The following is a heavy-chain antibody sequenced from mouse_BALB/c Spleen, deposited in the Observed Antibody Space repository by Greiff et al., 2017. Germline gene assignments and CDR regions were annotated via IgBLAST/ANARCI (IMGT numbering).Heavy chain of an antibody. V-gene: IGHV1S41*01. D-gene: IGHD2-14*01. Sequence: DLVKPGASVKLSCKASGYTFTSYWINWIKQRRGQGLEWIGRIAPGSGSTYYNEMFKGKATLTVDTSSSTAYIQLSSLSSEDSAVYFCARGRDRYDVGFAYWGQGTLVTVSA. CDR3: ARGRDRYDVGFAY. J-gene: IGHJ3*01. CDR1: GYTFTSYW. CDR2: IAPGSGST.